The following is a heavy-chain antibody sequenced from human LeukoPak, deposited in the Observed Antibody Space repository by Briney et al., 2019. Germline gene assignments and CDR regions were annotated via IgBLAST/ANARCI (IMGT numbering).Heavy chain of an antibody. V-gene: IGHV4-59*01. D-gene: IGHD3-10*01. J-gene: IGHJ6*02. CDR2: IYYSGST. CDR1: GGSISSYY. CDR3: ARAGYGSGNFYFYYYGMDV. Sequence: SETLSLTCTVSGGSISSYYWSWIRQPPGKGLEWIGYIYYSGSTNYNPSLKSRVTISVDTSKNQFSLKLSSVTAADTAVYYCARAGYGSGNFYFYYYGMDVWGQGTTVTVSS.